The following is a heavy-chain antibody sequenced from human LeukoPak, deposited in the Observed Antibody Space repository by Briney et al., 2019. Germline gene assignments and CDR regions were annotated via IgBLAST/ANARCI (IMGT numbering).Heavy chain of an antibody. V-gene: IGHV3-13*01. D-gene: IGHD3-16*01. CDR1: GFTFSTYD. Sequence: GGSLRLSCAASGFTFSTYDMHWVRQATGEGLEWVSGIGTAGDRYYLGSVKGRFTISRENAKNLLYLQMNSLRAGGTAVYYCARGASNGFDRWGQGTLVTVSS. CDR2: IGTAGDR. CDR3: ARGASNGFDR. J-gene: IGHJ5*02.